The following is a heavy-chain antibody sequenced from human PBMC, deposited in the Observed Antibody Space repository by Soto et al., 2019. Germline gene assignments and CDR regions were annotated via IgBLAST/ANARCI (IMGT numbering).Heavy chain of an antibody. V-gene: IGHV3-21*01. CDR2: ISSSSSYI. Sequence: GGSLRLSCAASGFTFSSYSMNWVRQAPGKGLEWVSSISSSSSYIYYADSVKGRFTISRDNAKNPLYLQMNSLRAEDTAVYYCARDSDIVVVVAATGVYMDVWGKGTTVTVSS. D-gene: IGHD2-15*01. J-gene: IGHJ6*03. CDR3: ARDSDIVVVVAATGVYMDV. CDR1: GFTFSSYS.